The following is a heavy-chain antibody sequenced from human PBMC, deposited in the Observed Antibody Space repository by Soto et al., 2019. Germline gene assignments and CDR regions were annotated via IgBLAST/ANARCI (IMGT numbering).Heavy chain of an antibody. D-gene: IGHD3-10*01. J-gene: IGHJ3*02. CDR1: GGTFSSYT. V-gene: IGHV1-69*08. Sequence: QVQLVQSGAEVKKPGPSVKVSCKASGGTFSSYTISWVRQAPGQGLEWMGRIIPILGIANYAQKFQGRVTITADKSTSTAYMELSSLRSEDTPVYYCARDLGYGSGGEAFDIWGQGTMVTVSS. CDR2: IIPILGIA. CDR3: ARDLGYGSGGEAFDI.